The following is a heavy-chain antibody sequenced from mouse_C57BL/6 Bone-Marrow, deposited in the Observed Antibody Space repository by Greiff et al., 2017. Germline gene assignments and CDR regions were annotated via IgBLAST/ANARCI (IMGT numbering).Heavy chain of an antibody. CDR1: GYTFTSYW. CDR2: IDPSSGGT. V-gene: IGHV1-72*01. CDR3: ARGYYYGSSPAWFAY. Sequence: QVQLQQPGAELVKPGASVKLSCKASGYTFTSYWMHWVKQRPGRGLEWIGRIDPSSGGTKYNEKVKSKATLTVDKPSSTAYMQLSSLTSEDSAVYYCARGYYYGSSPAWFAYWGQGTLVTVSA. J-gene: IGHJ3*01. D-gene: IGHD1-1*01.